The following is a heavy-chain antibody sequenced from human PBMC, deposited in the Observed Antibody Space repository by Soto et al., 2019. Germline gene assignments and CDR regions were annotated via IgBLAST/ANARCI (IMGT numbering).Heavy chain of an antibody. CDR1: GFSFTSAW. CDR2: IKSETDGGTT. J-gene: IGHJ4*02. V-gene: IGHV3-15*07. Sequence: EVQVVESGGGFVEPGGSLRLSCAASGFSFTSAWLTWVRQAPGKGLEWVGRIKSETDGGTTAFAAPVKDKFTMSRSDADNSVSLQMTCLRTEDTAMSYCSGPVTISGVPFIYWGQGMLVSVSS. CDR3: SGPVTISGVPFIY. D-gene: IGHD3-3*01.